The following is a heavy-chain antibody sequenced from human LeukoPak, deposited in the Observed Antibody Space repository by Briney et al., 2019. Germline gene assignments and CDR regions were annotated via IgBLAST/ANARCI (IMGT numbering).Heavy chain of an antibody. Sequence: SVKVPCKTSGFTFSSYGISWVRQAPGQGLEWIGRIIPIVDITNYAQKFQGRVTITADRYTSTTYMELSSLRSQDTAMYYCARDHRVATIFFDYWGQGTLVTVSS. CDR2: IIPIVDIT. J-gene: IGHJ4*02. D-gene: IGHD5-12*01. V-gene: IGHV1-69*04. CDR1: GFTFSSYG. CDR3: ARDHRVATIFFDY.